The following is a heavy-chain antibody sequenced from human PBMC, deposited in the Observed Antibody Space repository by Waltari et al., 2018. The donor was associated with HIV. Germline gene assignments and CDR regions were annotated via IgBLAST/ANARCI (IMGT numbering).Heavy chain of an antibody. V-gene: IGHV3-30-3*01. J-gene: IGHJ4*02. D-gene: IGHD5-12*01. CDR3: ARGGGYSSSYYFDY. CDR2: ISYDGSNK. Sequence: QVQLVESGGGVVQPGRSLTLSCAASGFTFTSYAMHWVRQAPGKGLEWVAVISYDGSNKDYANSVKGRFTISRDNSKNTLYLQMNSLRAEDTAVYYCARGGGYSSSYYFDYWGQGTLVTVSS. CDR1: GFTFTSYA.